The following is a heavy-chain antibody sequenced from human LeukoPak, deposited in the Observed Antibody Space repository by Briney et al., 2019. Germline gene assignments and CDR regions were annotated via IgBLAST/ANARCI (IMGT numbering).Heavy chain of an antibody. Sequence: GGSLRLSCAASGFTFSSYVMSWVRQAPGKGLEWVSAIDGSSASTYYADSVKGRFTISRDNSKNTLYLQMNSLRAEDTAIYYCAKGSGGCRPYYFDYWGQGTLVTVSS. D-gene: IGHD2-15*01. J-gene: IGHJ4*02. V-gene: IGHV3-23*01. CDR1: GFTFSSYV. CDR3: AKGSGGCRPYYFDY. CDR2: IDGSSAST.